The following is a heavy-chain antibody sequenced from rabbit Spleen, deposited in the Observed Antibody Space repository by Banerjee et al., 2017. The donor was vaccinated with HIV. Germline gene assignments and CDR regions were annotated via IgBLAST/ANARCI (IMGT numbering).Heavy chain of an antibody. CDR3: ARSSVGDINRFGL. Sequence: QEQLVESGGGLVQPEGSLTLTCTASGFSFSGNYICWVRQAPGKGLEWIACINAGSSGSTYYASWAKGRFTISKTSPTTVTLQVTSLTAADTATYFCARSSVGDINRFGLWGQGTLVTVS. D-gene: IGHD1-1*01. V-gene: IGHV1S45*01. J-gene: IGHJ3*01. CDR1: GFSFSGNY. CDR2: INAGSSGST.